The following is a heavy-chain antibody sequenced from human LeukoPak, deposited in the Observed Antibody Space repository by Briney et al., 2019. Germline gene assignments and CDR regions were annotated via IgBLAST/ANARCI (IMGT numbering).Heavy chain of an antibody. CDR1: GGSFSGYY. D-gene: IGHD3-10*01. Sequence: SETLSLTCAVYGGSFSGYYWSWIRQPPGKGLEWIGEINHSGSTNYSPSLKSRVTISIDTSKNQFSLKLTSMTAADTAVYYCARAKPKNMVRGLIMRRESRYYFDYWGQGTLVTVSS. J-gene: IGHJ4*02. CDR2: INHSGST. V-gene: IGHV4-34*01. CDR3: ARAKPKNMVRGLIMRRESRYYFDY.